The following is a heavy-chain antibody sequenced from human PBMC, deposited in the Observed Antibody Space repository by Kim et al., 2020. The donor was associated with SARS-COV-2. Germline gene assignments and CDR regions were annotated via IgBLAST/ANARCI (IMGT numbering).Heavy chain of an antibody. Sequence: SETLSLTCSVSDDSITSNSYYWGWIRQPPGKGLEWIVSMHHSGTTYYNPSLKSRVTMSIDTSKNQFFLRLSSVTAGDTAMYYCARRQLVIPGNIDYWGQGALVIVSS. CDR1: DDSITSNSYY. D-gene: IGHD3-9*01. V-gene: IGHV4-39*01. J-gene: IGHJ4*02. CDR2: MHHSGTT. CDR3: ARRQLVIPGNIDY.